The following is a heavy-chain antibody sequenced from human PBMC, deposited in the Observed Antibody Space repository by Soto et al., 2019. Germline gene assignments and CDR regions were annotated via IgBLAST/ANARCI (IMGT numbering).Heavy chain of an antibody. CDR2: TYYRSRWYN. D-gene: IGHD1-7*01. V-gene: IGHV6-1*01. Sequence: PSQTLSLTCVISWDSVSSNSAAWNWIRLSPSRGLEWLARTYYRSRWYNDYAVSVRSRITVNPDTSKNQFSLQLTSVTPEDTAVYYCAGTTSHQWYYMDVWGKGTTVTVSS. J-gene: IGHJ6*03. CDR3: AGTTSHQWYYMDV. CDR1: WDSVSSNSAA.